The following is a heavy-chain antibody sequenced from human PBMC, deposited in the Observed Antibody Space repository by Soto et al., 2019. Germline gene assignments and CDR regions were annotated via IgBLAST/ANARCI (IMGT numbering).Heavy chain of an antibody. CDR3: ARTFDYYGMDV. V-gene: IGHV4-38-2*01. CDR2: ICHAGSV. J-gene: IGHJ6*02. Sequence: ETLSLTCAVSGSSFARGYYWAWLRQSPGKGLEWIGSICHAGSVYYNPSLNSRVAVSLDTSKNHFSLKLTSVTAADTAVYYCARTFDYYGMDVWGQGTTVTVSS. CDR1: GSSFARGYY.